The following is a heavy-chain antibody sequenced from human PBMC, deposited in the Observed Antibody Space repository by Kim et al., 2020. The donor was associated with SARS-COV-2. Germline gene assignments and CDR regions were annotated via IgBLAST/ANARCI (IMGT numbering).Heavy chain of an antibody. Sequence: TSSAQQLQGRLTVSMDTSTATVYMELSSLRPEDTAVYYCARDRPHDWLDSWGQGTLVTVSS. CDR3: ARDRPHDWLDS. J-gene: IGHJ5*01. V-gene: IGHV1-46*01. CDR2: T.